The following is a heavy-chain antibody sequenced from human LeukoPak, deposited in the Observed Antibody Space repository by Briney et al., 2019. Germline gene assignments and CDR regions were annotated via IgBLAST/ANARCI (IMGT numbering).Heavy chain of an antibody. Sequence: SETLSLTCTVSGGSISSSSYYWGWIRQPPGKGLEWIGSIYYSGSTYYNPSLKSRVTISVDKSKNQFSLKLSSVTAADTAVYYCARAVVPAANYYYYYMGVWGKGTTVTVSS. CDR2: IYYSGST. V-gene: IGHV4-39*07. D-gene: IGHD2-2*01. J-gene: IGHJ6*03. CDR3: ARAVVPAANYYYYYMGV. CDR1: GGSISSSSYY.